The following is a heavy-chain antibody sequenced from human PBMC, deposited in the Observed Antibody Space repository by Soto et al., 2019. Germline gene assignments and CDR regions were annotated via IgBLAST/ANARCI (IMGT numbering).Heavy chain of an antibody. CDR2: IYWDDDK. J-gene: IGHJ5*02. D-gene: IGHD6-13*01. V-gene: IGHV2-70*01. CDR3: ARSKSVYSVFDP. Sequence: FGTSLVNPTQTLTLTCTFSGFSLSTSGVVVGCIRQPPGKDLEWLALIYWDDDKYYSTSLKTRLNISQDTSKNQVVLTMTKMDPVDTDTYYCARSKSVYSVFDPWGEGTLVNVSS. CDR1: GFSLSTSGVV.